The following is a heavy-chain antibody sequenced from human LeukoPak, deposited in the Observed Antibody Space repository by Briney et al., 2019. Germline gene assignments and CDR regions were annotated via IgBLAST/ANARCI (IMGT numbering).Heavy chain of an antibody. D-gene: IGHD6-13*01. CDR3: ARVIAAADPNWFDP. V-gene: IGHV5-51*01. Sequence: GESLKISCKGSGYSFTSYWIGWVRQMPGKGLEWMGITYPGDSDTRYSPSFQGQVTISADKSISTAYLQWSSLKASDTAMYYCARVIAAADPNWFDPWGQGTLVAVSS. CDR2: TYPGDSDT. J-gene: IGHJ5*02. CDR1: GYSFTSYW.